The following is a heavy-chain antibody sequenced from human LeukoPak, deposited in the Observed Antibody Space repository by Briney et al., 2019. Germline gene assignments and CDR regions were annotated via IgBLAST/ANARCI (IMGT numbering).Heavy chain of an antibody. J-gene: IGHJ4*02. CDR3: ARRVTTDILFDY. D-gene: IGHD4-11*01. Sequence: SETLSLTCTVSGGSISSYYWNWIRQPPGKGLEWIGYIYYSGSTNYNPSLKSRVTISVDTSKNQFSLKLSSVTAADTAVYYCARRVTTDILFDYWGQGTLVTVSS. V-gene: IGHV4-59*01. CDR1: GGSISSYY. CDR2: IYYSGST.